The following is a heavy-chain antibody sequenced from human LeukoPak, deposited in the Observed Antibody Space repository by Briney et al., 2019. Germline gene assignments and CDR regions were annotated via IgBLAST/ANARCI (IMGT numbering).Heavy chain of an antibody. D-gene: IGHD2-15*01. CDR1: GFAFSSYW. CDR2: INSDGSST. Sequence: PRGSLRLSCAPSGFAFSSYWIHWVRHAPGKGLVWVSRINSDGSSTSYADSVKGRFTISRDNAKNTLYLQMNSLRAEDTAVYYCASLTVGYCSGASCADWGQGTLVTVSS. CDR3: ASLTVGYCSGASCAD. V-gene: IGHV3-74*01. J-gene: IGHJ4*02.